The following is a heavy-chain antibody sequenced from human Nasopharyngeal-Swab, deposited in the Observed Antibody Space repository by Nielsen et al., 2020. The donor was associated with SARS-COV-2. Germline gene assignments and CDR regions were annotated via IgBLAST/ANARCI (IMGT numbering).Heavy chain of an antibody. CDR2: ISGTSTEI. J-gene: IGHJ4*02. Sequence: RGSLRLSCAASGFTFSPYYMIWVRQAPGQGLEWVSSISGTSTEIHYADSVKGRFTISRDNAKNSLYLQMNSLTVEDTAVYYCARGSVYQTLVYWGQGTLVIVSS. CDR1: GFTFSPYY. V-gene: IGHV3-21*01. CDR3: ARGSVYQTLVY. D-gene: IGHD3-10*01.